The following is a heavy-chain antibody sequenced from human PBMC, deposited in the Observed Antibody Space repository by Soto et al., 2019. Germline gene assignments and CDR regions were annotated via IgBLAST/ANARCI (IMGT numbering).Heavy chain of an antibody. CDR2: ISYDGSNK. Sequence: PGGSLRLSCAASGFTFSSYGMHWVRQAPGKGLEWVAVISYDGSNKYYADSVKGRFTISRDNSKNTLYLQMNSLRAEDTAVYYCAKDPRNGYNFWSGYYAPFDYWGQGTLVTVSS. J-gene: IGHJ4*02. CDR3: AKDPRNGYNFWSGYYAPFDY. D-gene: IGHD3-3*01. V-gene: IGHV3-30*18. CDR1: GFTFSSYG.